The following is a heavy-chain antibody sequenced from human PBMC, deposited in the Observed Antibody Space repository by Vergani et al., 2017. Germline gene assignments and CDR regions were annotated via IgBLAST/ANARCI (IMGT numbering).Heavy chain of an antibody. V-gene: IGHV2-5*01. CDR3: ARTRGGPPYRSGLYYFDF. J-gene: IGHJ4*02. Sequence: QITLKESGPTLVKPTQTLTLTCTFSGFSLNTRGVSVAWIRQPPGKALDWLALIYWNDDQHYSPSLNNRVTITKDTSKNQVVLTMTNMGPADTGTYYCARTRGGPPYRSGLYYFDFWGQGTLVTVSS. CDR1: GFSLNTRGVS. D-gene: IGHD6-19*01. CDR2: IYWNDDQ.